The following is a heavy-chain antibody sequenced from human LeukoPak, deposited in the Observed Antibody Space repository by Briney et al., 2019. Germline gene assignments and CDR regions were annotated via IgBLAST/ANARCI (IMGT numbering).Heavy chain of an antibody. D-gene: IGHD6-13*01. CDR2: IYTSGST. J-gene: IGHJ4*02. CDR3: ARDQGSSSWHTFDY. V-gene: IGHV4-61*02. CDR1: GGSIGSGSYY. Sequence: SETLSLTCTVSGGSIGSGSYYWSWIRQPAGKGLEWIGRIYTSGSTNYNPSLKSRVTISVDTSKNQFSLKLSSVTAADTAVYYCARDQGSSSWHTFDYWGQGTLVTVSS.